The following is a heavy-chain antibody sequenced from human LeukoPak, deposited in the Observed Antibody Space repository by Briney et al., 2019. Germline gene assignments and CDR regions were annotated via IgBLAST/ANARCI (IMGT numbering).Heavy chain of an antibody. Sequence: GGSLRLSCAASGFTVSSNYMSWVRQAPGKGLEWVSVIYSGGSTYYADSVKGRFTISRDNSKNTLYLQMNSLRAEDTAVYYCARGGYYDKPLGMDVWGQGTTVTVSS. CDR2: IYSGGST. CDR3: ARGGYYDKPLGMDV. CDR1: GFTVSSNY. D-gene: IGHD3-22*01. V-gene: IGHV3-66*01. J-gene: IGHJ6*02.